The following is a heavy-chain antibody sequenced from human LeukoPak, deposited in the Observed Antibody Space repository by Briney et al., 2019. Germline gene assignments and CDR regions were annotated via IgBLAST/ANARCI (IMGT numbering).Heavy chain of an antibody. Sequence: SETLSLTCAVYGGSFSGYYWSWIRQPPGKGLEWIGAINDGGSTNYNPSLKSRVTISVDTSKNQFSLRLSSMTAADTAVYYCARVSYYGSGSYKNPYYFDYWGQGTLVTVSS. CDR1: GGSFSGYY. CDR3: ARVSYYGSGSYKNPYYFDY. CDR2: INDGGST. V-gene: IGHV4-34*01. J-gene: IGHJ4*02. D-gene: IGHD3-10*01.